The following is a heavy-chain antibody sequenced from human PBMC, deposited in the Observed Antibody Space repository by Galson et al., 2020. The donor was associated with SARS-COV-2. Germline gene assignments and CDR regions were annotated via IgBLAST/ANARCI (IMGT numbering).Heavy chain of an antibody. CDR2: IYSNGDI. CDR3: ARQYNFGRRGFDV. D-gene: IGHD1-20*01. CDR1: GASTSRSSYY. Sequence: SETLSLTCDVSGASTSRSSYYWGWLRQTPGKGLEWIASIYSNGDIYYNPSPMGRHTISMDTSKNQFSLKVDSVTAADTATFFCARQYNFGRRGFDVWGQGAVVTVSS. J-gene: IGHJ3*01. V-gene: IGHV4-39*01.